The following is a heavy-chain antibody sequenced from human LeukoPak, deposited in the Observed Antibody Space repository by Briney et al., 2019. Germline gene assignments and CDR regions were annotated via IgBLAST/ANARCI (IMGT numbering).Heavy chain of an antibody. CDR1: GFTFSSNG. V-gene: IGHV3-33*01. J-gene: IGHJ4*02. CDR3: VREAAGTLGLDC. D-gene: IGHD2-15*01. CDR2: IWYDGSNK. Sequence: GGSLRLSCAASGFTFSSNGMHWVRQAPGKGLEWVAVIWYDGSNKYYADSVKGRFTISRDNSKNTLYLQMNSLRVEDTAVYYCVREAAGTLGLDCWGQGTLVTVSS.